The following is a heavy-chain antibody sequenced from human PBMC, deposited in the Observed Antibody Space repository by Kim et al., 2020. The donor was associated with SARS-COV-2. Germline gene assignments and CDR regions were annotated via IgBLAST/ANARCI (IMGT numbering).Heavy chain of an antibody. V-gene: IGHV1-24*01. J-gene: IGHJ5*02. D-gene: IGHD3-22*01. CDR2: FDPEDGET. CDR3: ATHYDSSGYPMGNWFDP. CDR1: GYTLTELS. Sequence: ASVKVSCKVSGYTLTELSMHWVRQAPGKGLEWMGGFDPEDGETIYAQKFQGRVTMTEDTSTDTAYMELSSLRSEDTAVYYCATHYDSSGYPMGNWFDPWGQGTLVTVSS.